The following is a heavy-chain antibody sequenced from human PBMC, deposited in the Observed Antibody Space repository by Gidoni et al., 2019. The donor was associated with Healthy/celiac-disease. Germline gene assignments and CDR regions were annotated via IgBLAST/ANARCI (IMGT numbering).Heavy chain of an antibody. J-gene: IGHJ4*02. D-gene: IGHD2-15*01. CDR3: ARALTDSGDY. CDR1: GFTFSSYG. Sequence: QVQRVESGGGVVQPGRSLRLSCAASGFTFSSYGLHWVRQAPGKGLEWVAVISYDGSNKYYADSVKGRFTISRDNSKNTLYLQMNSLRAEDTAVYYCARALTDSGDYWGQGTLVTVSS. V-gene: IGHV3-30*03. CDR2: ISYDGSNK.